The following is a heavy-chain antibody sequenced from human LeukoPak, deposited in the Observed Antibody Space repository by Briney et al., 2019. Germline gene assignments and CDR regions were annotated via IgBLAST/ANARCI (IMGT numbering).Heavy chain of an antibody. Sequence: RASVKVSCKASGYTFTGYYMHWVRQAPGQGLEWMGRINPNSGDTNVAQKFQGRVTLTRDTSISTSYMELNSLRSDDTAVYFCAKVREVGTNIEVVVVDISGAFDMWGQGAMVTVSS. V-gene: IGHV1-2*06. CDR2: INPNSGDT. CDR1: GYTFTGYY. CDR3: AKVREVGTNIEVVVVDISGAFDM. J-gene: IGHJ3*02. D-gene: IGHD2-15*01.